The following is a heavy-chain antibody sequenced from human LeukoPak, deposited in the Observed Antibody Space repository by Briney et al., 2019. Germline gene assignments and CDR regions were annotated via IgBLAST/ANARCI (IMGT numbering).Heavy chain of an antibody. V-gene: IGHV4-34*01. J-gene: IGHJ6*02. CDR2: INHSGST. D-gene: IGHD3-3*01. CDR1: GGSFSGYY. CDR3: ARSLEWFPSYGMDV. Sequence: SETLSLTCAVYGGSFSGYYWSWIRQPPGKGLEWIGEINHSGSTNYNPSLKSRVTVSVDTSKNQFSLKLSSVTAADTAVYYCARSLEWFPSYGMDVWGQGTTVTVSS.